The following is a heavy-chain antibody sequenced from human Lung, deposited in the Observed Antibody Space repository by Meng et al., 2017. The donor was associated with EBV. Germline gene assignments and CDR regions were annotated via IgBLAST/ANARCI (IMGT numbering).Heavy chain of an antibody. CDR1: GYTFTNYA. J-gene: IGHJ4*02. Sequence: QVQLVQSGAEVKKPGASGKVSCKASGYTFTNYAMHWVRQAPGQRLEWMGWINAGNGNTKYSQKFQGRVTITRDTSASTAYMELSSLRSEDTAVYYCARDQGAWFGEAPRFDYWGQGTLVTVSS. D-gene: IGHD3-10*01. CDR3: ARDQGAWFGEAPRFDY. V-gene: IGHV1-3*01. CDR2: INAGNGNT.